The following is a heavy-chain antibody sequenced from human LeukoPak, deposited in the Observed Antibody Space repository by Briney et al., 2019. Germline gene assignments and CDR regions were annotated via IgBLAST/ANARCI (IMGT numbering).Heavy chain of an antibody. V-gene: IGHV1-2*02. CDR3: ARVGCSSTSCYTDRFDS. J-gene: IGHJ5*01. Sequence: ASVKVSCKASGYTFTCYYMHWVRQAPGQGLEWMGWINPNSGGTNYAQKFQGRVTMTRDTSISTAYMELSRLRSDDTAVYYCARVGCSSTSCYTDRFDSWGQGTLVTVSS. CDR1: GYTFTCYY. D-gene: IGHD2-2*02. CDR2: INPNSGGT.